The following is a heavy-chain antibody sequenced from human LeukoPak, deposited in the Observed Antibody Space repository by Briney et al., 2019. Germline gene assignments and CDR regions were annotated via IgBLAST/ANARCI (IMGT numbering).Heavy chain of an antibody. CDR2: IIPIFGTA. V-gene: IGHV1-69*01. J-gene: IGHJ3*02. Sequence: SVKVSCKASGGAFSSYAISWVRQAPGQGLEWMGGIIPIFGTANYAQKFQGRVTITADESTSTAYMELSSLRSEDTAVYYCARGYCSGGSCYGDAFDIWGQGTMVTVSS. D-gene: IGHD2-15*01. CDR1: GGAFSSYA. CDR3: ARGYCSGGSCYGDAFDI.